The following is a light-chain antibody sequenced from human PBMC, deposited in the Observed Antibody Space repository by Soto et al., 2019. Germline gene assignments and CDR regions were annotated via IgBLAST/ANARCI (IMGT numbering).Light chain of an antibody. Sequence: QSALTQPASVSGSPGQSITISCTGTSSDVGGHNYVSWYQQHPGKAPKLMIYEVSNRPSGVSNRFSGSKSGNTASLTISVLQAEDEADYYCSSYTSSSTKVFGGGTKLTVL. J-gene: IGLJ3*02. CDR1: SSDVGGHNY. CDR3: SSYTSSSTKV. V-gene: IGLV2-14*01. CDR2: EVS.